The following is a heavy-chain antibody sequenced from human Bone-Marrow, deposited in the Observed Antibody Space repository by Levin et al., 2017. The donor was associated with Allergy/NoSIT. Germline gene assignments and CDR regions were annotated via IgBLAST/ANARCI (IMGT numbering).Heavy chain of an antibody. CDR2: INPHNGDT. J-gene: IGHJ5*02. V-gene: IGHV1-2*02. D-gene: IGHD1-1*01. CDR1: GYTFNGYY. Sequence: GESLKISCQASGYTFNGYYIHWVRQAPGQGLEWMGWINPHNGDTDYAPMFQDRVTMTRDTSLSTAYLELHRLRSDETALYYCTRDQTGTTRYDIFDPWGQGTLVTVSS. CDR3: TRDQTGTTRYDIFDP.